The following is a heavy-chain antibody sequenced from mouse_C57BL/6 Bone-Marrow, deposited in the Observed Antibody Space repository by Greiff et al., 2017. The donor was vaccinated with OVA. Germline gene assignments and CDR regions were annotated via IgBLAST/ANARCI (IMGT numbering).Heavy chain of an antibody. CDR1: GFTFSDYY. CDR3: ARDRGTFFDY. J-gene: IGHJ2*01. V-gene: IGHV5-16*01. D-gene: IGHD2-14*01. CDR2: INYDGSST. Sequence: DVMFVESEGGLVQPGSSMKLSCTASGFTFSDYYMAWVRQVPEKGLEWVANINYDGSSTYYLDSLKSRFIISRDNAKNILYLQMSSLKSEDTATYYCARDRGTFFDYWGQGTTLTVSS.